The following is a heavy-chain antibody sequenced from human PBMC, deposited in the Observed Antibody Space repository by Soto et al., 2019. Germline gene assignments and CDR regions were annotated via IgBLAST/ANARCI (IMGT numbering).Heavy chain of an antibody. V-gene: IGHV4-59*06. D-gene: IGHD3-10*01. CDR1: GGSIRSYY. Sequence: SETLSLTCSVSGGSIRSYYWSWIRQAPGKGLEWIGYIYYSGSTYYNPSLKSRVTISVDTSKNQFSLKLSSVTAADTAVYYCARRHITMVRGVIITSWFDPWGQGTLVTVSS. CDR3: ARRHITMVRGVIITSWFDP. J-gene: IGHJ5*02. CDR2: IYYSGST.